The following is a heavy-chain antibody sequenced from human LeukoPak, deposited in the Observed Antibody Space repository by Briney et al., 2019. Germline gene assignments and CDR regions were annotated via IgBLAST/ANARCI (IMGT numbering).Heavy chain of an antibody. J-gene: IGHJ4*02. CDR1: GFIFSSYG. D-gene: IGHD2-15*01. V-gene: IGHV3-33*01. Sequence: GRSLRLSCAASGFIFSSYGMHWVRQAPGKGLEWVALIWYDGTNEYYTDSVKGRFTIPRANSKNTLYLQMNSLRAEDTAVYYRARVPYCSGGRCSSWIDHWGQGTLVTVSS. CDR2: IWYDGTNE. CDR3: ARVPYCSGGRCSSWIDH.